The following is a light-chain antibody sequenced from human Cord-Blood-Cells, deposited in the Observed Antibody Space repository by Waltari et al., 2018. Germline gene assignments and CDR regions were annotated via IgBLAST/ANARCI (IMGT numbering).Light chain of an antibody. V-gene: IGLV1-44*01. Sequence: QSVLTQPPSASGTPGQRVTISCSGSSSNIGSHTVNWYKQRPGTAPKLLIHSNNQRPSGVPDRFSRSKSGSSASLAISGLQSEGEADYYCAAWDDSLNGWVFGGGTKLTVL. J-gene: IGLJ3*02. CDR3: AAWDDSLNGWV. CDR1: SSNIGSHT. CDR2: SNN.